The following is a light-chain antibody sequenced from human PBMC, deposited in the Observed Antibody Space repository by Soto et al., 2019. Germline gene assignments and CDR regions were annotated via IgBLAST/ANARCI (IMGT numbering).Light chain of an antibody. CDR2: DVN. J-gene: IGLJ2*01. CDR1: SSDVGGYHY. V-gene: IGLV2-11*01. CDR3: CSYAGSYTLV. Sequence: QSVLTQPRSVSGSPGQSVTLSCTGPSSDVGGYHYVSWYQHHPGKAPKIIIYDVNKRTSGVPDRFSGSKSGNTASLTISGLQTEDEADYYCCSYAGSYTLVFGGGTKVTVL.